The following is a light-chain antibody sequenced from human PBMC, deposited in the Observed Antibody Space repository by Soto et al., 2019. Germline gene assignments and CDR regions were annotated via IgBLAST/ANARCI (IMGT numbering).Light chain of an antibody. CDR1: RSNIGAGYD. J-gene: IGLJ3*02. CDR3: QSFDTSLSGSA. CDR2: ETT. V-gene: IGLV1-40*01. Sequence: QSVLTQPTSVSGAPGQRVTISCTGNRSNIGAGYDVHWYQQFPGSAPKLLIFETTNRPSGVPERFSGSKSGASASLVITGLQAEDEADYFCQSFDTSLSGSAFGGGTKVTVL.